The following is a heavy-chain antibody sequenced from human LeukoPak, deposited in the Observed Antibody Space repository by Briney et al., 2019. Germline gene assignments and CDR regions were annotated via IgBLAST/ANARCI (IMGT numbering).Heavy chain of an antibody. D-gene: IGHD2-2*01. CDR3: ARGVISLGAGGYCSSTSCTTFDY. V-gene: IGHV4-30-4*01. Sequence: SETLSLTCTVSGGSISSGDYYWSWIRQPPGKGLEWIGYIYYSGSTYYNPSLKSRVTISVDTSKNQFSLKLCSVTAADTAVYYCARGVISLGAGGYCSSTSCTTFDYWGQGTLVTVSS. J-gene: IGHJ4*02. CDR1: GGSISSGDYY. CDR2: IYYSGST.